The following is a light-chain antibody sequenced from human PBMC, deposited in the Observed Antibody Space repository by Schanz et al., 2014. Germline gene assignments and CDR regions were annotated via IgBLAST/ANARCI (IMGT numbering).Light chain of an antibody. V-gene: IGLV2-14*03. J-gene: IGLJ3*02. Sequence: QSALTQPASVSGSPGQSVTISCTGTSSDVGGYNYVSWYQQHPGKAPKLIIYDVSDRPSGVSNRFSGSKSGNTASLTISGLQAEDEADYYCCSYAGRPWVFGGGTKLTVL. CDR2: DVS. CDR1: SSDVGGYNY. CDR3: CSYAGRPWV.